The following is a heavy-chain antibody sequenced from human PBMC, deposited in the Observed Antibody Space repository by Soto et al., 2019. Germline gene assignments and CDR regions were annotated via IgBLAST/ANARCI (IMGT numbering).Heavy chain of an antibody. D-gene: IGHD4-4*01. J-gene: IGHJ4*02. CDR3: ARGGLQITTHFDY. V-gene: IGHV3-21*01. CDR1: GFVFSSYS. Sequence: EVQLMESGGDLVKPGGSLRLSCIDSGFVFSSYSMAWVRQAPGKGLEWVSSISSSSTYIYYADSVKGRFTISRDNAKNSLYLQMNSLRAEDSAVYYCARGGLQITTHFDYWGQGTLVTVSS. CDR2: ISSSSTYI.